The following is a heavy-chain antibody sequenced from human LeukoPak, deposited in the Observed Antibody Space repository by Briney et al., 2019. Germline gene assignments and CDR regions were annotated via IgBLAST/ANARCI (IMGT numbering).Heavy chain of an antibody. CDR3: ARALAFCGGACYSRWFDH. J-gene: IGHJ5*02. V-gene: IGHV4-31*03. Sequence: SETLSLTCTVSGGSISSAGYYWSWIRQHPGKGLEWIGYIYYSGSTYYNPSLKSRVTISVDTSKNQFSLKLSSVTAADTAVYYCARALAFCGGACYSRWFDHWGQGTLVTVSS. D-gene: IGHD2-21*02. CDR1: GGSISSAGYY. CDR2: IYYSGST.